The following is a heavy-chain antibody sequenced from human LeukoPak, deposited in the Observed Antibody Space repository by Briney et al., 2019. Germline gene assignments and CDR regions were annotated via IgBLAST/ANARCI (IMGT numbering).Heavy chain of an antibody. J-gene: IGHJ4*02. CDR1: GYTFTGYY. Sequence: ASVKVSCKASGYTFTGYYMHWVRQAPGQGLEWMGWINPNSGGTNYAQKFQGRVTMTRDTSISTDYMELSRLRSADTAVYYCARGRLLRYFDWLLGYWGQGTLVTVSS. CDR2: INPNSGGT. CDR3: ARGRLLRYFDWLLGY. V-gene: IGHV1-2*02. D-gene: IGHD3-9*01.